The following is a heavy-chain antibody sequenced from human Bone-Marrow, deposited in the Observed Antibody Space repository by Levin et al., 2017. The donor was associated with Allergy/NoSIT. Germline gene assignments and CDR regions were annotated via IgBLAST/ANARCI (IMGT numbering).Heavy chain of an antibody. V-gene: IGHV3-23*01. CDR1: GFTFSSYA. D-gene: IGHD5-18*01. J-gene: IGHJ6*02. CDR2: ISGSGGNT. Sequence: PGGSLRLSCAASGFTFSSYAMTWVRQAPGKGLEWVSGISGSGGNTYYADSVKGRFTISRDNSKNTLYLQMNSLRAEDTAVYYCAKCQWIQLWSYYYYGMDVWGQGTTVTVSS. CDR3: AKCQWIQLWSYYYYGMDV.